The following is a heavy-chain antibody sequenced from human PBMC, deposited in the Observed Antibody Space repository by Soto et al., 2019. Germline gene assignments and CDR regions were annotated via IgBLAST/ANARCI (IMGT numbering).Heavy chain of an antibody. CDR2: ITYGGGFT. CDR1: GFTFGHYA. CDR3: ARDPSTGKADY. J-gene: IGHJ4*02. Sequence: GGSLRLSCAASGFTFGHYALNWVRQAPGKGLEWMSTITYGGGFTHYAESVKGRFTVSRDNSKNILYLEMNSLRAEDTALYYCARDPSTGKADYWGRGTLVTVSS. V-gene: IGHV3-23*01. D-gene: IGHD3-9*01.